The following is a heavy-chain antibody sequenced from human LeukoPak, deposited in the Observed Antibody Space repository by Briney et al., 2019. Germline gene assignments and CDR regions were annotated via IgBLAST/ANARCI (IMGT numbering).Heavy chain of an antibody. CDR3: AKGHNEWYYYGSGGYFDS. V-gene: IGHV3-23*01. J-gene: IGHJ4*02. CDR1: GFTFTNYA. D-gene: IGHD3-10*01. CDR2: ITGSGGNT. Sequence: PGGSLRLSCAASGFTFTNYAMSWVRQAPGKGLEWVSAITGSGGNTYLADSVKGRLTISRDNSNNMVYLQMNSLRAEDTAVYYCAKGHNEWYYYGSGGYFDSWGQGTLVTVSS.